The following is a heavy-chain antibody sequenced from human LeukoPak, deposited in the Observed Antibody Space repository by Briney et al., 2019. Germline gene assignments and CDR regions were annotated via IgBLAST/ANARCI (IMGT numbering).Heavy chain of an antibody. CDR2: IYTSGST. CDR3: ARGRVVPALPPYYYYYMDV. J-gene: IGHJ6*03. CDR1: GGSISSYY. V-gene: IGHV4-4*07. Sequence: SETLSLTCTVSGGSISSYYWSWIRQPAGKGLEWIGRIYTSGSTNYNPSLKSRVTMSVDTSKNQLSLKLSSVTAADTAVYYCARGRVVPALPPYYYYYMDVWGKGTTVTVSS. D-gene: IGHD2-2*01.